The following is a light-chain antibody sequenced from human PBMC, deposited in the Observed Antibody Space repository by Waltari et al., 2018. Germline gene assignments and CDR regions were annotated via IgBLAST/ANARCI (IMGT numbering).Light chain of an antibody. CDR2: DAS. J-gene: IGKJ5*01. CDR1: QTVSSN. Sequence: EVVMTQPPATLSVFPGESATLSCRASQTVSSNLAWYQQRPGQAPRLLIFDASTRAPSVPARFSGSGSGTEFTLTIRSLQSEDSAVYYCQQYNRWPPITFGQGTRLEIK. V-gene: IGKV3-15*01. CDR3: QQYNRWPPIT.